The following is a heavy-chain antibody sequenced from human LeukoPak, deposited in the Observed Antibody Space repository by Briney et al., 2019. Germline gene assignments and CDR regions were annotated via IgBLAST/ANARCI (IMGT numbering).Heavy chain of an antibody. CDR3: AKGSAVADIYFDY. D-gene: IGHD6-19*01. V-gene: IGHV3-30-3*01. CDR2: TSNDGSNK. CDR1: GFTFSSYA. J-gene: IGHJ4*02. Sequence: GGSLRLSCGASGFTFSSYAMHWVRQAPGKGLEWVAVTSNDGSNKYYADSVKGRFTISRDNSKNTLYLQMNSLRPEDTAVYYCAKGSAVADIYFDYWGQGTLVTVSS.